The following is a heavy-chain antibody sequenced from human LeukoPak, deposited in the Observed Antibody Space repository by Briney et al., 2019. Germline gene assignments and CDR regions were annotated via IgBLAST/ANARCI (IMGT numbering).Heavy chain of an antibody. V-gene: IGHV1-8*01. CDR3: ASPTTVVPYYYYYGMDV. D-gene: IGHD4-11*01. CDR2: MNPNSGNT. Sequence: GAPVKVSCKASGYTFTSYDINWVRQATGQGLEWMGWMNPNSGNTGYAQKFQGRVTMTRNTSISTAYMELSSLRSEDTAVYYCASPTTVVPYYYYYGMDVWGQGTTVTVSS. J-gene: IGHJ6*02. CDR1: GYTFTSYD.